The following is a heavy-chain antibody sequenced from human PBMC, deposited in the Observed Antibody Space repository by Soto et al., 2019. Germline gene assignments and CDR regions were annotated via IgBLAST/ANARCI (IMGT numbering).Heavy chain of an antibody. CDR3: ARGSGSYDY. CDR2: IYYSGST. D-gene: IGHD1-26*01. J-gene: IGHJ4*02. V-gene: IGHV4-59*01. CDR1: GGSISSYY. Sequence: SETLSLTCTVSGGSISSYYWSWIRQPPGKGLEWIGYIYYSGSTNYNPSLKSRVTISVDTSKNQFSLKLSSVTAADTAVYYCARGSGSYDYWGQGTLVTVSS.